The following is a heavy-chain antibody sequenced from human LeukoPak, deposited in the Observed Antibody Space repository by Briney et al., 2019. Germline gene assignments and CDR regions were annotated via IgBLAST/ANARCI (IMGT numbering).Heavy chain of an antibody. V-gene: IGHV3-9*01. Sequence: GGSLRLSCAASGFTFDDYAMHWVRQAPGMGLEWVSGISWNSGSIGYADSVKGRFTISGDNAKNSLYLQMNSLRAEDTALYYCAKDRGNEWELLMGVFDYWGQGTLVTVSS. CDR1: GFTFDDYA. D-gene: IGHD1-26*01. J-gene: IGHJ4*02. CDR3: AKDRGNEWELLMGVFDY. CDR2: ISWNSGSI.